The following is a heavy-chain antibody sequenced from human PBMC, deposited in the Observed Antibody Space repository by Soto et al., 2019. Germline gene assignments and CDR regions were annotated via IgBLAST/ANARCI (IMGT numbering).Heavy chain of an antibody. V-gene: IGHV1-18*01. D-gene: IGHD6-19*01. J-gene: IGHJ4*02. CDR1: GYTFTSYG. CDR2: ISAYNGNT. Sequence: ASVKVSCKASGYTFTSYGISWVRQAPGQGLEWMGWISAYNGNTNYAQKLQGRVTMTTDNYKSTLYLQMNSLRAEDTAKYYCARDRPRHSNGWYAFYWGQGTLVTVSS. CDR3: ARDRPRHSNGWYAFY.